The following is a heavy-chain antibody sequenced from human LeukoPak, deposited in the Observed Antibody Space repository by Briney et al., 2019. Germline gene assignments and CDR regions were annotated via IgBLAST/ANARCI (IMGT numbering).Heavy chain of an antibody. Sequence: GGSLRLCCIASGCTFSYYAMNWVRQAPGKGLELVSAFSSSGDDTHFADSVKGPFTISRDNSKNTVHLQMNSLGAEDTAVYYCAKDSLRISATGVEYFDHWGQGILVTVSS. CDR2: FSSSGDDT. V-gene: IGHV3-23*01. D-gene: IGHD6-13*01. J-gene: IGHJ1*01. CDR3: AKDSLRISATGVEYFDH. CDR1: GCTFSYYA.